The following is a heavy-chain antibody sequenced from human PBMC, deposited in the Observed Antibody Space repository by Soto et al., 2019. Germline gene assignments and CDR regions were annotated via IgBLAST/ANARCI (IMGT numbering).Heavy chain of an antibody. D-gene: IGHD6-19*01. CDR2: IYYSGGA. Sequence: PSETLSLTCTVSGVPLSSGGFFYTRVPQPPGKGLEWLGYIYYSGGANYNPSLKSRVTISLDKSKSQFSLRLISVTAADTAVYYCTREQSDDNYFDPWGQGTLVTVSS. CDR3: TREQSDDNYFDP. V-gene: IGHV4-61*08. J-gene: IGHJ5*02. CDR1: GVPLSSGGFF.